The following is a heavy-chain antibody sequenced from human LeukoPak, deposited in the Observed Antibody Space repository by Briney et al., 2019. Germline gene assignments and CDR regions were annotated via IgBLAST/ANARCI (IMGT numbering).Heavy chain of an antibody. J-gene: IGHJ4*02. CDR1: GYTFTSYD. Sequence: PLASVTVSCKASGYTFTSYDINWVRQAPGQGLEWMGWMNPNSGNTDYAQKFQGRVTMNRNTSISTAYMELSSLRSEDTAVYYCARGFNDFWSGSLRTFDYWGQGTLVTVSS. CDR2: MNPNSGNT. CDR3: ARGFNDFWSGSLRTFDY. D-gene: IGHD3-3*01. V-gene: IGHV1-8*01.